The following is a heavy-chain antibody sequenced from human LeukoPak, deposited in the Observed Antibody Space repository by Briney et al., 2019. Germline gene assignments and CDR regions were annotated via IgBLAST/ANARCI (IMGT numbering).Heavy chain of an antibody. CDR1: GGTFSSYA. CDR2: IIPVFGTS. Sequence: SVKVSCKASGGTFSSYAISWVRQAPGQGLEWMGGIIPVFGTSNYAQKFQGRVTITADESTRTVYMELSSLRAEDTAVYYCAKDQTGAFDYWGQGTLVTVSS. J-gene: IGHJ4*02. CDR3: AKDQTGAFDY. V-gene: IGHV1-69*13. D-gene: IGHD4/OR15-4a*01.